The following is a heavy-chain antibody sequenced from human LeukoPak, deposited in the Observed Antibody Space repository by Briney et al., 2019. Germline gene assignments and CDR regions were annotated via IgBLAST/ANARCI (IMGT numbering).Heavy chain of an antibody. Sequence: SETLSLTCIVSGGSPSSSTYYWGWIRQPPGKGPEWIGSIYYSGSTYYNPSLKSRVTMSVDTSKNQFSLKLTSVTAADTAVYYCARPAKNTMIVDWYFDLWGRGTLVTVSS. CDR1: GGSPSSSTYY. V-gene: IGHV4-39*01. CDR2: IYYSGST. CDR3: ARPAKNTMIVDWYFDL. D-gene: IGHD3-22*01. J-gene: IGHJ2*01.